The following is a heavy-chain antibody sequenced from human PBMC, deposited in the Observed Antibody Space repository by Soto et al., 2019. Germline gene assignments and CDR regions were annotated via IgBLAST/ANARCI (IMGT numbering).Heavy chain of an antibody. CDR3: ARARVSTPRLEDPFDI. D-gene: IGHD5-12*01. Sequence: GESLKISCKGSGYSFTTYWLAWVRQMPGKGLEYMGIIYPGDSDARYSPSFQGQVTISADKSISTAYLQWTSLKASDTAIYYCARARVSTPRLEDPFDIWGQGTMVTVSS. CDR2: IYPGDSDA. J-gene: IGHJ3*02. CDR1: GYSFTTYW. V-gene: IGHV5-51*01.